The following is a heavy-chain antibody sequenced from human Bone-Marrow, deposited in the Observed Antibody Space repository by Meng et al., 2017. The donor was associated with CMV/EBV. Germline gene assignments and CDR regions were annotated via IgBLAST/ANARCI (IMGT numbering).Heavy chain of an antibody. Sequence: GESLKISCTASGFTFGDYAMSWVRQAPGKGLEWVGFIRSKAYGGTTEYAASVKGRFTISRDDSKSIAYLQMNSLKTEDTAVYYCTRDPHHLDAFDICGQRTMVTVSS. V-gene: IGHV3-49*04. CDR2: IRSKAYGGTT. CDR3: TRDPHHLDAFDI. J-gene: IGHJ3*02. CDR1: GFTFGDYA.